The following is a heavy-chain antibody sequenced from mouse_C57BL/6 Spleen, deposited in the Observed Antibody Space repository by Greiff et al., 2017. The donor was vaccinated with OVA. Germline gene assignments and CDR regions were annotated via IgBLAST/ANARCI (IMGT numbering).Heavy chain of an antibody. J-gene: IGHJ4*01. V-gene: IGHV1-19*01. CDR1: GYTFTDYY. CDR2: INPYNGGT. CDR3: ARGGLADYYAMDY. Sequence: VHVKQSGPVLVKPGASVKMSCKASGYTFTDYYMNWVKQSHGKSLEWIGVINPYNGGTSYNQKFKGKATLTVDKSSSTAYMELNSLTSEDSAVYYCARGGLADYYAMDYWGQGTSVTVSS. D-gene: IGHD3-1*01.